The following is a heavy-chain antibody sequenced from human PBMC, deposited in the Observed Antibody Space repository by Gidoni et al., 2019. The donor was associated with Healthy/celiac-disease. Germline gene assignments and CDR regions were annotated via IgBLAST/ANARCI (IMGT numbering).Heavy chain of an antibody. V-gene: IGHV3-9*01. D-gene: IGHD5-18*01. CDR1: GFTFDDYA. CDR2: ISWNSGSI. Sequence: EVQLVESGGGLVQPGRSLRLSCAASGFTFDDYAMHWVRQAPGKGLEWVSGISWNSGSIGYADSVKGRFTISRDNAKNSLYLQMNSLRAEDTALYYCAKGYYIGELWCYFDYWGQGTLVTVSS. CDR3: AKGYYIGELWCYFDY. J-gene: IGHJ4*02.